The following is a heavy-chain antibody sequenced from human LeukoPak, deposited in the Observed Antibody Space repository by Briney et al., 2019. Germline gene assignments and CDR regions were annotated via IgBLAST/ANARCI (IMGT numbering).Heavy chain of an antibody. Sequence: GGSLRLSCAASGFTFSSYAMSWVRQAPGKGLEWVSAISGSGGSTYYADSVKGRFTISRDNSKNTLFLQMNSLRAEDTAVYYCARGGGPRLYYFDYWGQGTLDTVSS. D-gene: IGHD2-15*01. CDR3: ARGGGPRLYYFDY. CDR1: GFTFSSYA. V-gene: IGHV3-23*01. CDR2: ISGSGGST. J-gene: IGHJ4*02.